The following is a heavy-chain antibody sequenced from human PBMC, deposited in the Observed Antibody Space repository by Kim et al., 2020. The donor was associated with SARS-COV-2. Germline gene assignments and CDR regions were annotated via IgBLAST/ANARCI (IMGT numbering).Heavy chain of an antibody. Sequence: SETLSLTCTVSGGSISSYYWSWIRQPPGKGLEWIGYIYYSGSTNYNPSLKSRVTISVDTSKNQFSLKLSSVTAADTAVYYCARGGVYDSSALVGGYFDYWGHGTLVTVSS. J-gene: IGHJ4*01. V-gene: IGHV4-59*01. CDR1: GGSISSYY. D-gene: IGHD3-22*01. CDR2: IYYSGST. CDR3: ARGGVYDSSALVGGYFDY.